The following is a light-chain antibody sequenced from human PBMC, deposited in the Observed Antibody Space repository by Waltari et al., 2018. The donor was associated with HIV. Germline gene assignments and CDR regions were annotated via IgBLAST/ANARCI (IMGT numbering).Light chain of an antibody. Sequence: QSVLTQPPSASGTPGQRVILSCSGSPHIRSKSINWYQQLPGMAPKLLIHSSYQRPSGVPERFSGSKSGASASLAISGLQPEDEADYYCGTWSDGQGVFGGGTKLTVL. CDR2: SSY. J-gene: IGLJ3*02. CDR3: GTWSDGQGV. CDR1: PHIRSKS. V-gene: IGLV1-44*01.